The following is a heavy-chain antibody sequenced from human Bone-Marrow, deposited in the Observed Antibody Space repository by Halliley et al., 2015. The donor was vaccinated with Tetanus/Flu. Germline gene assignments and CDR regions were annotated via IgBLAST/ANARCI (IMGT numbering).Heavy chain of an antibody. V-gene: IGHV3-23*01. J-gene: IGHJ4*02. D-gene: IGHD1-26*01. Sequence: WVSGISGSGFSAYYADSVKGRFTISRDNSKNTLYLQMNSLRAEDTAVYYCARDGVEGYYYFDYWGQGTLVTVSS. CDR2: ISGSGFSA. CDR3: ARDGVEGYYYFDY.